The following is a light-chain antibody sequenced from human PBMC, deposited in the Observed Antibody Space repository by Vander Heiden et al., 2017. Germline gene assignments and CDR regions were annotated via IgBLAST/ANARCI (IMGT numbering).Light chain of an antibody. Sequence: HPLTASGTPCQRVTISCSGSSSNIGGNTVNWYQHLPGTAPKLLIYSNNQRPSGVPDRFSASKSGTSASLAISGLQSEDEADYYCATWDDSLNVYVFGIGTKVTVL. J-gene: IGLJ1*01. V-gene: IGLV1-44*01. CDR3: ATWDDSLNVYV. CDR2: SNN. CDR1: SSNIGGNT.